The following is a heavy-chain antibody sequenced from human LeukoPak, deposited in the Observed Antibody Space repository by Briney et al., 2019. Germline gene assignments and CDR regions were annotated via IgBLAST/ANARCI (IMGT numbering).Heavy chain of an antibody. CDR1: GFTFSRYG. J-gene: IGHJ4*02. Sequence: GGSLRLSCAASGFTFSRYGMSWVRQAPGKGLEWVSAITGSGGSTHYADSVKGRFTISRDNSKNTLYLQINSLRAEDTAVYYCAKDRLAYSYAQPFDYWGQGTLVTVSS. CDR3: AKDRLAYSYAQPFDY. D-gene: IGHD5-18*01. CDR2: ITGSGGST. V-gene: IGHV3-23*01.